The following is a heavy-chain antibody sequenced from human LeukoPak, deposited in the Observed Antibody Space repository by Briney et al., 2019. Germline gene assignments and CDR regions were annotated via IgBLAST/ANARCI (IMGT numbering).Heavy chain of an antibody. CDR3: AANPTVYNYFEP. CDR2: ISSSSTTI. J-gene: IGHJ5*02. V-gene: IGHV3-48*02. Sequence: GGSLRLSCAASGFTFSSYTMNWVRQAPGRGLEGVSYISSSSTTIYYADSVKGRFTISRDNAKNSLFLQMNSLRDEDTAVYYCAANPTVYNYFEPWGQGTLVTVSS. CDR1: GFTFSSYT.